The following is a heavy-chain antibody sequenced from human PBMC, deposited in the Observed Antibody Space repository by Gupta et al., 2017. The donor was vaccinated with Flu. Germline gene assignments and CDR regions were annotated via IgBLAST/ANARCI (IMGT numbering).Heavy chain of an antibody. CDR1: GFIFSNLW. Sequence: GFIFSNLWMTWVRQGPGKGLEWVGRSKSRGGGGTTDYAAPVKGRFTISRDDSKNTVYLQMNSLKTEDTAVYYCTTDVPHTAGALDYGGQGTLVTVSS. D-gene: IGHD2-8*02. CDR3: TTDVPHTAGALDY. CDR2: SKSRGGGGTT. V-gene: IGHV3-15*01. J-gene: IGHJ4*02.